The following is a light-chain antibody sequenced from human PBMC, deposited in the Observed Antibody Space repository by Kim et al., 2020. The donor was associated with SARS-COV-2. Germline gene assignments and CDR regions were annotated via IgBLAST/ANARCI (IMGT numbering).Light chain of an antibody. CDR3: QQYSSSQVT. V-gene: IGKV3-20*01. J-gene: IGKJ4*01. CDR2: GAS. Sequence: LSPGERATLSCRASQSIRSNNVAWYQQKPAQTPRLLIYGASSRATGIPDRFSGSGSGTDFTLTINRLEPEDFALYYCQQYSSSQVTFGGGTKLEI. CDR1: QSIRSNN.